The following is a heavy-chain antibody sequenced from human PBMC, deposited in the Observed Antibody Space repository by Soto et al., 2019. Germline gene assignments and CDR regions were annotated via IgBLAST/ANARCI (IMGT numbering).Heavy chain of an antibody. J-gene: IGHJ4*02. CDR2: ISYDGSNK. CDR1: GFTFSSYG. Sequence: QVQLVESGGGVVQPGRSLRLSCAASGFTFSSYGMHWVRQAPGKGLEWVAVISYDGSNKYYADSVKGRFTISRDNSKNTLYLQMNSLRAEDTAVYYCANGSTAMTCFDYWGQGTLVTVSS. CDR3: ANGSTAMTCFDY. V-gene: IGHV3-30*18. D-gene: IGHD5-18*01.